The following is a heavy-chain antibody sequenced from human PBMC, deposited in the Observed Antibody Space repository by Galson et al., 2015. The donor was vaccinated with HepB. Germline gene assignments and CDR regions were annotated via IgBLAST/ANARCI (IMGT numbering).Heavy chain of an antibody. CDR1: GFTFRSYA. D-gene: IGHD2-15*01. CDR2: ISGTGGDT. V-gene: IGHV3-23*01. CDR3: AKATLDGVVVVVATSDYFYHGMDV. J-gene: IGHJ6*02. Sequence: SLRLSCAASGFTFRSYAMSWVRRAPGKGLEWVSGISGTGGDTFYVDSVKGRFTISRDNFQNTLYLQMNSLRVEDTAVYYYAKATLDGVVVVVATSDYFYHGMDVWGQGTTVTVS.